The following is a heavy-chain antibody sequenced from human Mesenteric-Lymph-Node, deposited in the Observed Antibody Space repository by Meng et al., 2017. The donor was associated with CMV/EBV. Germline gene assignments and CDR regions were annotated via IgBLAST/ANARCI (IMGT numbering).Heavy chain of an antibody. D-gene: IGHD5-12*01. CDR1: GFSFSRCA. V-gene: IGHV3-23*01. CDR3: AKAGRGYSGYEDIDH. Sequence: SGFSFSRCAMSWVRQAPGKGLEWVSDISSTGGITNFADSVNGRFTISRDNSKNTVYLQMDSLRAEDTAVYFCAKAGRGYSGYEDIDHWGQGTLVTVSS. CDR2: ISSTGGIT. J-gene: IGHJ4*02.